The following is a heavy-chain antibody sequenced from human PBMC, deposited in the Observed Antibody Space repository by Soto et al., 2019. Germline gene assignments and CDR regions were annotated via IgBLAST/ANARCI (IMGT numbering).Heavy chain of an antibody. V-gene: IGHV1-69*01. CDR2: IIPIFGTA. Sequence: QVQLVQSGAEVKKPGSSVKVSCKASGGTFSSYAISWVRQAPGQGLEWMGGIIPIFGTANYAQKFQGRVTITADESTSTXXMXXXXXXXXXXXXXXXXXXXXXXXXYTVCTYFDYWGQGTLVTVSS. CDR1: GGTFSSYA. CDR3: XXXXXXXXXYTVCTYFDY. J-gene: IGHJ4*02. D-gene: IGHD2-2*02.